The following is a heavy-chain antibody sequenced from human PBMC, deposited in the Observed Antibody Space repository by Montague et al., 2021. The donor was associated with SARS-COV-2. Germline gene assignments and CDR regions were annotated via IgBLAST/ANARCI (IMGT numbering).Heavy chain of an antibody. CDR2: IYHSGTT. CDR1: GFSIGSGYY. CDR3: AREKVGALRNVFDI. J-gene: IGHJ3*02. D-gene: IGHD3-16*01. Sequence: SETLSLTCTVSGFSIGSGYYGCWSRHPAGGGLGWIGSIYHSGTTYYNPPLQSRLTMSIDTSTNQFSLMLTSVTAADTAVFFCAREKVGALRNVFDIWGQGTMVTVSS. V-gene: IGHV4-38-2*02.